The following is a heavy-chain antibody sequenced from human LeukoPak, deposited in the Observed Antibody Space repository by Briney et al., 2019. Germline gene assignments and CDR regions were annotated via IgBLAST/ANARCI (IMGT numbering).Heavy chain of an antibody. J-gene: IGHJ4*02. CDR2: VGTAGDT. D-gene: IGHD6-19*01. V-gene: IGHV3-13*01. Sequence: GGSLRLSCAASGFTFSNYDMHWVRQAAGKGLEWVSSVGTAGDTYYAGFVKGRFTISRENAKNSLYLQMNSLRAGDTAMYYCARSPRGSSGWSFYFDYWGQGTLVTVSS. CDR3: ARSPRGSSGWSFYFDY. CDR1: GFTFSNYD.